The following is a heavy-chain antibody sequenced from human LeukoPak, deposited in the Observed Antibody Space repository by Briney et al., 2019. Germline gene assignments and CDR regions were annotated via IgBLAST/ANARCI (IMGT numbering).Heavy chain of an antibody. V-gene: IGHV1-18*01. CDR1: GYTFTSYG. Sequence: ASVKVSCKASGYTFTSYGISWVRQAPGQGLEWMGWISAYNGNTNYAQKLQGRVTMTTDTSTSTVYMELSSLRSEDTAVYYCARGAFTIFGVVIIRQWFDPWGQGTLVTVSS. J-gene: IGHJ5*02. CDR3: ARGAFTIFGVVIIRQWFDP. CDR2: ISAYNGNT. D-gene: IGHD3-3*01.